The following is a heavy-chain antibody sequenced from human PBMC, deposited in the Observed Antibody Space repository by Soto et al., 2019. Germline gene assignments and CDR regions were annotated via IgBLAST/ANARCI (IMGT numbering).Heavy chain of an antibody. CDR2: IYYSGNA. CDR1: GGSIGSGCCY. J-gene: IGHJ6*02. CDR3: ARSSLYGLDV. V-gene: IGHV4-30-4*01. Sequence: SELRPLPWSVSGGSIGSGCCYWSWIRQPPGKGLEWIGNIYYSGNAYYNASLKSRLIISIDTSKNQFSLKVGSVTAADTDVYYGARSSLYGLDVWVQGTTVTVTS. D-gene: IGHD1-1*01.